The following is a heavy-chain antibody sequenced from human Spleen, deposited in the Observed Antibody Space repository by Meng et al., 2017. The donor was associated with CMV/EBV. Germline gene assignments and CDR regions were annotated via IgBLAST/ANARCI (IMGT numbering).Heavy chain of an antibody. V-gene: IGHV1-69*05. D-gene: IGHD4-17*01. CDR1: GYTFTDYY. CDR3: ARVGYGDYFDY. CDR2: SIPMLNKA. Sequence: SVKVSCKASGYTFTDYYLHWVRQAPGQGLEWMGGSIPMLNKADYAQKFQGRVAITTDGSTNTVYMELSSLRSEDTAVYYCARVGYGDYFDYWGQGTLVTVSA. J-gene: IGHJ4*02.